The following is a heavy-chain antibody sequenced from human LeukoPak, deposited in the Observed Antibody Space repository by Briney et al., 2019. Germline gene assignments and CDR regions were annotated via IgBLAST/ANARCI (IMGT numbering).Heavy chain of an antibody. CDR2: IYSGGST. J-gene: IGHJ3*02. D-gene: IGHD3-3*02. V-gene: IGHV3-53*05. CDR3: AREISRTGAFDI. Sequence: GGSLRLSCAASGFTVSSNYMSWVRQAPGKGLEWVSVIYSGGSTSYADSGKGRFTISRDNSKNTLYLQMNSLRAEDTAVYYCAREISRTGAFDIWGQGTMVTVSS. CDR1: GFTVSSNY.